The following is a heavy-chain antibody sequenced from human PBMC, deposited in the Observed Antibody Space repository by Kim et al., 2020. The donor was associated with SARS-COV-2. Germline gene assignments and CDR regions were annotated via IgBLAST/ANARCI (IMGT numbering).Heavy chain of an antibody. Sequence: TKYGPKGQCRIIMTTDTSTNTAYMELWSLRSDDTAMYYCARGAYGDVSFDYWGQGTLVTVSS. J-gene: IGHJ4*02. CDR2: T. CDR3: ARGAYGDVSFDY. V-gene: IGHV1-18*01. D-gene: IGHD4-17*01.